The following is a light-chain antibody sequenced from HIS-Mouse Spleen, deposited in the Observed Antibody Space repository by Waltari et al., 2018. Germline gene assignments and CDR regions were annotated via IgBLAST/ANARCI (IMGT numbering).Light chain of an antibody. CDR2: KAS. CDR1: QSISSW. J-gene: IGKJ2*01. CDR3: QQYNSYSTT. Sequence: DIQMTQSPSTLSASVVDRVTITCRASQSISSWLAWYQQKPGKAPKLLIYKASSLASGVPSRFSGSGSGTEFTLTISSLQPDDFATYYCQQYNSYSTTFGQGTKLEIK. V-gene: IGKV1-5*03.